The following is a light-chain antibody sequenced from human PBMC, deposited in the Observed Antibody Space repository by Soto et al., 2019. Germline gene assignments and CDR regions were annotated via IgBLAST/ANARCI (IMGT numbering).Light chain of an antibody. CDR3: CSYAGSSTLV. V-gene: IGLV2-23*02. CDR2: EVS. CDR1: SSDVGSYNL. Sequence: QSALTQPASVSGSPGQSITISCTGTSSDVGSYNLVSWYQQHPGKAPKPMIYEVSTRPSGVSNRSSGSKSGNTASLTISGLQAEDEADYYCCSYAGSSTLVFGGGTKLTVL. J-gene: IGLJ2*01.